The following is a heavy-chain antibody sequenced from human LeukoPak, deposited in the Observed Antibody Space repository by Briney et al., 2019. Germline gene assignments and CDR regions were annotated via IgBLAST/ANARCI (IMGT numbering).Heavy chain of an antibody. CDR2: ISGSGGST. J-gene: IGHJ4*02. CDR1: GFTFSSYA. D-gene: IGHD3-3*01. V-gene: IGHV3-23*01. Sequence: GGSLRLSCAASGFTFSSYAMSWVRQAPGKGLEWVSAISGSGGSTYYADSVKGRFTISRDNSKNTLYLQMNSLRAEDTAVYYCAKPYYDFWSGYYRSLDYWGQGTLVTVSS. CDR3: AKPYYDFWSGYYRSLDY.